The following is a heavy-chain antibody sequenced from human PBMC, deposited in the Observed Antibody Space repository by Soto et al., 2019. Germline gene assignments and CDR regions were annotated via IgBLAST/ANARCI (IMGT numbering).Heavy chain of an antibody. CDR1: GFTFPNFA. Sequence: QVYLVETGGGVVQPGMSLRLSCAVSGFTFPNFAMHWVRQAPGKGLEWVALISSDGNRRYYADYVKGRFTISRDNSKNTLYLQMYGLTTEDTAVFYCAKDHYVSRSGSVSPYYFDYWGQGTLVTVSS. J-gene: IGHJ4*02. D-gene: IGHD3-10*01. CDR3: AKDHYVSRSGSVSPYYFDY. CDR2: ISSDGNRR. V-gene: IGHV3-30*18.